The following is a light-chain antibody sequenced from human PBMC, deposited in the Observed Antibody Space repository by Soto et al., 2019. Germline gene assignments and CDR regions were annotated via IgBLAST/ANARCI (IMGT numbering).Light chain of an antibody. Sequence: QSVLTQPASVSGSPGQSITISCTGTSSDVGNYNYVSWYQQHPGKAPKLMIYDVSYRPSGVSNRFSGSKSGNTASLTISGLQAEDEADYYCNSYTGSSTPYVFGRGTKVTVL. J-gene: IGLJ1*01. CDR3: NSYTGSSTPYV. V-gene: IGLV2-14*01. CDR1: SSDVGNYNY. CDR2: DVS.